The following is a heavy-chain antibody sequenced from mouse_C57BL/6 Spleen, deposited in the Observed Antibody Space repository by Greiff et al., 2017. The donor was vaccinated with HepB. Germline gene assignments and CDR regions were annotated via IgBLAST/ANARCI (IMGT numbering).Heavy chain of an antibody. CDR1: GFTFTDYY. Sequence: EVKLQESGGGLVQPGGSLSLSCAASGFTFTDYYMSWVRQPPGKALEWLGFIRNKANGYTTEYSASVKGRFTISRDNSQSILYLQMNALRAEDSATYYCARSERGYDRAMDYWGQGTSVTVSS. V-gene: IGHV7-3*01. CDR2: IRNKANGYTT. D-gene: IGHD2-2*01. J-gene: IGHJ4*01. CDR3: ARSERGYDRAMDY.